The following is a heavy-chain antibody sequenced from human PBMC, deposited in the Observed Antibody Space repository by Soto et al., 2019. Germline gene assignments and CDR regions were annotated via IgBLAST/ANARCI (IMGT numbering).Heavy chain of an antibody. CDR1: GGSISSYY. CDR2: IYYSGST. J-gene: IGHJ6*02. Sequence: SETLTLTCTVSGGSISSYYWSWIRQPPGKGLEWIGYIYYSGSTNYNPSLKSRVTISVDTSKNQFSLKLSSVTAADTAVYYCARASLSYYYYGMDVWGQGTTVTVSS. CDR3: ARASLSYYYYGMDV. V-gene: IGHV4-59*01.